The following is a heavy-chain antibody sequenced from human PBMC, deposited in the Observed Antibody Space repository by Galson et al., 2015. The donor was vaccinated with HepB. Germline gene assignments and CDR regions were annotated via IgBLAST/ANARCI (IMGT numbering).Heavy chain of an antibody. CDR2: IKQDGSEK. V-gene: IGHV3-7*01. J-gene: IGHJ4*02. CDR3: ARDHGSLAVAGSPPFDY. CDR1: GFSFSNYW. D-gene: IGHD6-19*01. Sequence: SLRLSCAASGFSFSNYWMSWVRQAPGKGLEWVANIKQDGSEKYYVDSVKGRFTISRDNAKNSLYLQMNSLRAEDTAVYYCARDHGSLAVAGSPPFDYWGQGTLVTASS.